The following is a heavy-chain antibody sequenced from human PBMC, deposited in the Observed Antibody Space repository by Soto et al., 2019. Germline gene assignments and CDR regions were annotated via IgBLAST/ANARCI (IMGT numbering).Heavy chain of an antibody. V-gene: IGHV3-30*03. CDR1: GVTFKDYG. D-gene: IGHD3-16*01. Sequence: GGSLRLSCGAPGVTFKDYGMHWVRQAPGKGLEWVAVISYDGKQTYYADSVKGRFTISKDKSKRTLFSQMNSLRVDDTAVYYCARDGWGSNWYFDLWGRSTLVTVSS. CDR3: ARDGWGSNWYFDL. CDR2: ISYDGKQT. J-gene: IGHJ2*01.